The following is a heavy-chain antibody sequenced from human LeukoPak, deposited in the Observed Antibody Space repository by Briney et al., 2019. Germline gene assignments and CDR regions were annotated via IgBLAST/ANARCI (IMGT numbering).Heavy chain of an antibody. CDR2: IYYSGST. CDR3: ARHRKGTTVTTYDY. Sequence: SETLSLTCTVSGGSISSGGYYWSWIRQHPGKGLEWIGYIYYSGSTYYNPSFKSRVTISADTSKNQFSLKLSSVTAADTAVYYCARHRKGTTVTTYDYWGQGTLVTVSS. V-gene: IGHV4-31*03. D-gene: IGHD4-17*01. CDR1: GGSISSGGYY. J-gene: IGHJ4*02.